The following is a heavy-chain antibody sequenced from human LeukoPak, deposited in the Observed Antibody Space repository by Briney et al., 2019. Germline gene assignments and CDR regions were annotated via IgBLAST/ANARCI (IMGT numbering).Heavy chain of an antibody. CDR2: VYYIGTT. Sequence: SETLSLTCAVSGASISNNKYFWAWIRQPPGKGLEWIGTVYYIGTTFYNPTLKSRLTLSVDTSKNQFSLKLGSVTAADTSVYYCARLSDRDPQHWFDPWGQGILVTVSS. CDR1: GASISNNKYF. D-gene: IGHD3-10*01. V-gene: IGHV4-39*01. J-gene: IGHJ5*02. CDR3: ARLSDRDPQHWFDP.